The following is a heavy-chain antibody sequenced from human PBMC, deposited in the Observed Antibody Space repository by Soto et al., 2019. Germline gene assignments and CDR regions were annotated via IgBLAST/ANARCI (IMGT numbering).Heavy chain of an antibody. CDR1: GFNFKNYG. D-gene: IGHD3-10*01. CDR2: MWFDENKK. Sequence: GGSLRLSCAESGFNFKNYGMHWVRQAPGKGLEWVAVMWFDENKKYYADPVKGRFTISRDNSRNSVFLEMNSLRADDTAVYYCARDTPSYYYGSGSYYHDAFDVWGPGTMVTVSS. J-gene: IGHJ3*01. V-gene: IGHV3-33*01. CDR3: ARDTPSYYYGSGSYYHDAFDV.